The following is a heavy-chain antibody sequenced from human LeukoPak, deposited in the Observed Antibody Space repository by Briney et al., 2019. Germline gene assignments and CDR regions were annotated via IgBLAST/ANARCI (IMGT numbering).Heavy chain of an antibody. CDR1: DGSINSYY. CDR3: ARLGSYSDH. V-gene: IGHV4-4*09. D-gene: IGHD1-26*01. J-gene: IGHJ5*02. CDR2: IHSSGAT. Sequence: SSETLSLTCSVSDGSINSYYWSWIWQPPGKGLEWIGYIHSSGATHYNPSLKSRVTTSLDTSKNQFSLKLSSVTAADTAVYYCARLGSYSDHWGQGTLVTVSS.